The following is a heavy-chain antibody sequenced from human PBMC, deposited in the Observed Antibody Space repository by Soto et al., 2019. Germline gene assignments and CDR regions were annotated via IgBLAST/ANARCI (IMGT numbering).Heavy chain of an antibody. Sequence: SQTLSLTCDMSVFSISTDSAAWNWIMQSPSRGLEWLGRTYYRSGWSREYAVSVRGRITINPDTSKNQFSLQLNSVTPEDTAVYYCARSYSSGSFSYFDFWGPETLVTVSS. J-gene: IGHJ4*02. D-gene: IGHD6-19*01. V-gene: IGHV6-1*01. CDR3: ARSYSSGSFSYFDF. CDR2: TYYRSGWSR. CDR1: VFSISTDSAA.